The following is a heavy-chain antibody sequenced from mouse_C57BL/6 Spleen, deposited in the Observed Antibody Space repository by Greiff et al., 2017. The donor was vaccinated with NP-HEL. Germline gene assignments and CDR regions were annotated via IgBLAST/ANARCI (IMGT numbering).Heavy chain of an antibody. CDR3: ARGGDWFAY. D-gene: IGHD2-13*01. CDR1: GYAFTNYL. CDR2: INPGSGGT. J-gene: IGHJ3*01. Sequence: VQRVESGAELVRPGTSVKVSCKASGYAFTNYLLEWVKQRPGQGLEWIGVINPGSGGTNYNEKFKGKATLTADKSSSTAYMQLSSLTSEDSAVYFWARGGDWFAYWGQGTLVTVSA. V-gene: IGHV1-54*01.